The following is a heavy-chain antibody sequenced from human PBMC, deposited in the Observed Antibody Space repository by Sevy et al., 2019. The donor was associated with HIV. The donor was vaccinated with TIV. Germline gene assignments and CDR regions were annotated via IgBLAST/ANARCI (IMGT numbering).Heavy chain of an antibody. V-gene: IGHV3-7*01. CDR1: GFTFSSYW. CDR3: ARDWGQYSSSLNYYYYGMDV. J-gene: IGHJ6*02. CDR2: IKQDGSEK. Sequence: GGSLRLSCAASGFTFSSYWMSWVRQAPGKGLEWVANIKQDGSEKYYVDSVKGRFTNSRDNAKNSLYLQMNSLRAEDTAVYYCARDWGQYSSSLNYYYYGMDVWGQGTTVTVSS. D-gene: IGHD6-6*01.